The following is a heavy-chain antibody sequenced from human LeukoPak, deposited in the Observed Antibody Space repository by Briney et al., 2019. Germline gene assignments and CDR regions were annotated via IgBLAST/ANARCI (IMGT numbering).Heavy chain of an antibody. CDR3: VTEPYDSGSY. V-gene: IGHV3-21*01. J-gene: IGHJ4*02. CDR1: GFTLRSYT. CDR2: ITSFSSYI. Sequence: GGSLRLSCAASGFTLRSYTMNWVRQAPGKGLEWVSSITSFSSYIYYADSVKGRFTISRDNAKNSLYLQMSSLSAEDTAVYYCVTEPYDSGSYWGQGTLVTVSS. D-gene: IGHD3-10*01.